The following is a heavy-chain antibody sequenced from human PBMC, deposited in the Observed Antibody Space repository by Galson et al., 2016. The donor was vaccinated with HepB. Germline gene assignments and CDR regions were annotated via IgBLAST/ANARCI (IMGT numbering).Heavy chain of an antibody. Sequence: SLRLSCAASGFTFSHYWMNWVRQAPGKGLEWVAAIKEDGSEEKYVDSVKGRVTISRDTAKNLLYLQMYSLGVEDTAVYYCARVFDYALDNWGQGTLVTVSP. V-gene: IGHV3-7*01. CDR3: ARVFDYALDN. D-gene: IGHD4/OR15-4a*01. CDR1: GFTFSHYW. J-gene: IGHJ4*02. CDR2: IKEDGSEE.